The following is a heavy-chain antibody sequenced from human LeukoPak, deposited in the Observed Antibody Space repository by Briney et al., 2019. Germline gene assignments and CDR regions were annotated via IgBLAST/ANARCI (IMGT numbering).Heavy chain of an antibody. CDR2: ISDSGNT. D-gene: IGHD4-17*01. CDR3: ARADYGDHGTTFDI. J-gene: IGHJ3*02. V-gene: IGHV4-59*07. CDR1: GASLTRYF. Sequence: PSDTLPLTYTLSGASLTRYFRTWIPQPPGQGLNWIAYISDSGNTNYNPSLKIRVTTSLDTSHNQFSLKVTSPTAADTSMYYCARADYGDHGTTFDIWGQGKMVTVSS.